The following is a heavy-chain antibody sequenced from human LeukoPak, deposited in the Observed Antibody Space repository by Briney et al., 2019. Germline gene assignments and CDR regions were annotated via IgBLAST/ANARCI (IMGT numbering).Heavy chain of an antibody. CDR1: GGTFSSYA. D-gene: IGHD3-10*01. J-gene: IGHJ5*02. CDR3: ATAGGPYYHGSGSTNPSNWFDP. V-gene: IGHV1-69*05. CDR2: IIPIFGTA. Sequence: GSSVKVSCKASGGTFSSYAISWVRQAPGQGLEWMGGIIPIFGTANYAQKFQGRVTITTDESTSTAYMELSSLRSEDTAVYYCATAGGPYYHGSGSTNPSNWFDPWGQGTLVTVSS.